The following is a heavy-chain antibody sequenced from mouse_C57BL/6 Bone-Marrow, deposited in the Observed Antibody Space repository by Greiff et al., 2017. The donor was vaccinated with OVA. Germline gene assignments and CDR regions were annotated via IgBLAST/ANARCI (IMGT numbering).Heavy chain of an antibody. J-gene: IGHJ2*01. D-gene: IGHD5-5*01. V-gene: IGHV2-3*01. CDR2: IWGDGST. CDR1: GFSFTSYG. Sequence: QVQLQQSGPGLVAPSPSLSITCTVSGFSFTSYGVRWVRQPPGQGLEWLGVIWGDGSTNYYSALFSRLSIGKDNSKSQVYLRRNRLQTDDTATYYCAIYLYYFDYWGQGTTLTVSS. CDR3: AIYLYYFDY.